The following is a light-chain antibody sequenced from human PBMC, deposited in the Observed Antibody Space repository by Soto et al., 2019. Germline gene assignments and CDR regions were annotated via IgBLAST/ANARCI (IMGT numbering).Light chain of an antibody. Sequence: DIVMTQSPATLSMSPGERASLSCKASQTMNYNLAWNHQKPGQAHRLLIYGASTRATGIPDRFSGSGSVTEFTLTISSLQSEDFAVYYCQQYDKWPWTFGQGTKVEMK. V-gene: IGKV3-15*01. CDR2: GAS. CDR1: QTMNYN. CDR3: QQYDKWPWT. J-gene: IGKJ1*01.